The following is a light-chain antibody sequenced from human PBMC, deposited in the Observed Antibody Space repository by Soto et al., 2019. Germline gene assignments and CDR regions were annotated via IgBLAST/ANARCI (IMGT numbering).Light chain of an antibody. V-gene: IGKV3-11*01. CDR3: QQRVNWLT. Sequence: EIVLTQSPAILSLSPGERATVSCRASQSVGTYLDWFQQKLGQAPRLLIYDASNRATGIPARFSGSGSGTDFTLTISSLEPEDFAVYYCQQRVNWLTFGGGTKVELK. J-gene: IGKJ4*01. CDR2: DAS. CDR1: QSVGTY.